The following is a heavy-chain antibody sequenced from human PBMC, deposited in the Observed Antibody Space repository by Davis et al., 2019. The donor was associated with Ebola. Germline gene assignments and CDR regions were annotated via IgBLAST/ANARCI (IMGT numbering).Heavy chain of an antibody. CDR1: GDRVSSNTAA. V-gene: IGHV6-1*01. CDR3: ARDPPYDQGYDY. CDR2: TYYRSKWFV. Sequence: SQTLSLTCAISGDRVSSNTAAWHWLRQSPSRGLEWLGRTYYRSKWFVDYAVSVKSRMTINSDTSKNQFSLQLSSVTPEDTAVYYCARDPPYDQGYDYWGQGILVTVSS. J-gene: IGHJ4*02. D-gene: IGHD3-22*01.